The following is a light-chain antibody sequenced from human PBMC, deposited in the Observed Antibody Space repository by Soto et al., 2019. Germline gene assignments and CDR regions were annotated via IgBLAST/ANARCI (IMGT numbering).Light chain of an antibody. CDR3: QQYNNWWT. CDR1: QSVSSS. J-gene: IGKJ1*01. Sequence: EMVMTQSPATLSVSPGERATLSCRASQSVSSSLAWYQQKPGQAPRLLIYGASTRATGIPARFSGEGSGTEFTLNISSLQSEDFAVYYCQQYNNWWTFGQGTKVESK. V-gene: IGKV3-15*01. CDR2: GAS.